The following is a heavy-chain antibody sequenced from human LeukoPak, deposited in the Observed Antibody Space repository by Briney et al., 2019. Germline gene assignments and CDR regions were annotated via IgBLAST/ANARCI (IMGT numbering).Heavy chain of an antibody. CDR2: INPNSGGT. V-gene: IGHV1-2*02. J-gene: IGHJ4*02. CDR3: ARGGDYYDSSGHDY. CDR1: GYTFTGYY. Sequence: ASVKVSCKASGYTFTGYYMHWVRQAPGQGLEWMGWINPNSGGTNYAQKFQGRVTMTRDTSISTAYMELRRLRSDDTAVYYCARGGDYYDSSGHDYWGQGTLVTVSS. D-gene: IGHD3-22*01.